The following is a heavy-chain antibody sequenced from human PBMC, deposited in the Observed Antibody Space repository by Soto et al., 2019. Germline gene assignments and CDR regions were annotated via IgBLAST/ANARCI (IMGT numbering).Heavy chain of an antibody. CDR1: GFTFSTYS. D-gene: IGHD6-13*01. CDR2: ISSSTI. J-gene: IGHJ5*02. Sequence: EVQLVESGGGLVQPGGSLRLSCAASGFTFSTYSMNWVRQAPGKGLEWVSYISSSTIYYADSVKGRFNISRDNAKNSLYLQMNSLRAEDTAVYYCAGQGGSRLNWFDPWGQGTLVTVSS. V-gene: IGHV3-48*01. CDR3: AGQGGSRLNWFDP.